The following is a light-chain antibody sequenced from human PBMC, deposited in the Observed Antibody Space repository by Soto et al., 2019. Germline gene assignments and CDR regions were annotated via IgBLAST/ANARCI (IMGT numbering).Light chain of an antibody. J-gene: IGKJ3*01. CDR2: DAS. Sequence: EIVLTQSPATLSLSPGERATLSCGASQSVSSSYLAWYQQKPGLAPRLLIYDASSRATGIPDRLSGSGSGTDFTLIISRLEPEDFAVYYCQQYGSSPPATFGPGTKVDIK. V-gene: IGKV3D-20*01. CDR1: QSVSSSY. CDR3: QQYGSSPPAT.